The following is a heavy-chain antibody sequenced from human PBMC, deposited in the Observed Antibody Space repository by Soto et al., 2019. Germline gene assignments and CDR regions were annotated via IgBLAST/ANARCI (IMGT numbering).Heavy chain of an antibody. D-gene: IGHD1-1*01. CDR3: ARGRYGDY. Sequence: QVHLVQSGAEVKKPGASVKVSCKGSGYAFTTYGITWARQAPGQGLEWMGWISAHNGNTTYAQKLQGRVTVTRDTSTSTAYMELRSLRSDDTAVYYCARGRYGDYWGQGALVTVSS. CDR1: GYAFTTYG. V-gene: IGHV1-18*01. CDR2: ISAHNGNT. J-gene: IGHJ4*02.